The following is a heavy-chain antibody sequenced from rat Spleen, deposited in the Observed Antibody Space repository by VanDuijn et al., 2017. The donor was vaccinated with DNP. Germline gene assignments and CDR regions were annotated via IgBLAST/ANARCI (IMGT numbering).Heavy chain of an antibody. V-gene: IGHV5-7*01. CDR3: ARHYGGYSYYWYFDF. CDR2: ITYDGSRT. Sequence: EVQLVESGGGLVQPGRSLKLSCAASGFTFSDYYMAWVRQAPTKGLEWVATITYDGSRTYYRDSVKGRFTISRDNAENTVYLQMDSLRSEDTATYYCARHYGGYSYYWYFDFWGPGTMVTVSS. J-gene: IGHJ1*01. D-gene: IGHD1-11*01. CDR1: GFTFSDYY.